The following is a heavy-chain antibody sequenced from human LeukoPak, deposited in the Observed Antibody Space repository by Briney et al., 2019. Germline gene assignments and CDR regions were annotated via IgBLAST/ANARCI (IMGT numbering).Heavy chain of an antibody. J-gene: IGHJ4*02. CDR1: GFTFTTYW. CDR3: VRDGDAYNFDY. V-gene: IGHV3-74*01. Sequence: GGSLRLSCAASGFTFTTYWMHWVRQAPGKGLVWVSRIIRDGSHTDYAGSVEGRFTISRDNARNTLYLQMNSLRAEDTAIYYCVRDGDAYNFDYWGQGTLVNVSS. CDR2: IIRDGSHT. D-gene: IGHD5-24*01.